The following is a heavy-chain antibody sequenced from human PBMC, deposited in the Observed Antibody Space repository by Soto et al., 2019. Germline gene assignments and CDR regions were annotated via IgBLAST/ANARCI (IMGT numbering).Heavy chain of an antibody. CDR3: ARRLGSHSFTSFDY. CDR2: IIPIFGTA. J-gene: IGHJ4*02. D-gene: IGHD1-26*01. CDR1: GGTFSSYA. Sequence: QVQLVQSGAEVKKPGSSVKVSCKASGGTFSSYAISWVRQAPGQGLEWMGGIIPIFGTANYAQTFQGRVTITADEPTSTAYMELRILRSDATAVYYCARRLGSHSFTSFDYWGQGTLVTVSS. V-gene: IGHV1-69*01.